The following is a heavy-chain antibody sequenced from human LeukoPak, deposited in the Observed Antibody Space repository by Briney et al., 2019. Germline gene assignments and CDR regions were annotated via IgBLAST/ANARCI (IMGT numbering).Heavy chain of an antibody. D-gene: IGHD3-10*01. CDR2: LYPSGST. Sequence: PSETLSLTCTVSGGSIRSYHWNWIRQPAGKGLEWIGRLYPSGSTNYNPSLKSRVTMSVDTSKSQFSLRLSSVTAADTAVYYCAREQVRGVTFSGLDVWAKGPRSPSP. V-gene: IGHV4-4*07. CDR1: GGSIRSYH. J-gene: IGHJ6*02. CDR3: AREQVRGVTFSGLDV.